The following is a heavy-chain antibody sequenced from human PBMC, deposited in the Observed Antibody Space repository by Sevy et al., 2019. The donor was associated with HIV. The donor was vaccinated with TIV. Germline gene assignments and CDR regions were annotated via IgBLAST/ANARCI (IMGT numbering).Heavy chain of an antibody. CDR1: GFTFSSYS. J-gene: IGHJ6*02. D-gene: IGHD3-22*01. CDR3: ARDRVTYYYDSSGYYTSGYGMDV. V-gene: IGHV3-53*01. CDR2: IYSSDRT. Sequence: GGSLRLSCAASGFTFSSYSINWVRRAPGKGLEWVSVIYSSDRTDYADSVKGRFTVSRDNSKNTLYLQMNSLRAEDTAVYYCARDRVTYYYDSSGYYTSGYGMDVWGQGTTVTVSS.